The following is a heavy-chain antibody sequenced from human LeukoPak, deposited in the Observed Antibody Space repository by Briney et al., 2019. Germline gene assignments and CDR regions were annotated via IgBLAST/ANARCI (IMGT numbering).Heavy chain of an antibody. Sequence: GGSLRLSCVGSGFSLSGDWMTWVRQAPGTGLEWVANTKEDGGETYYVDSVQGRFTISRDNAKNSVYLQMNTLRGEDTAVYFCARPVNRLFLFWGPGTRVTVSS. CDR3: ARPVNRLFLF. V-gene: IGHV3-7*01. J-gene: IGHJ4*02. CDR2: TKEDGGET. CDR1: GFSLSGDW. D-gene: IGHD2-21*01.